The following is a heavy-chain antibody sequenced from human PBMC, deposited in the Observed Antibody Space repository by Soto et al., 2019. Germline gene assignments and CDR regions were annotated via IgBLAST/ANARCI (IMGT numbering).Heavy chain of an antibody. CDR1: GFIFKMYW. Sequence: GSLRLSCAASGFIFKMYWMHWVRQIPGKGLVWISRIYNDGTYSDYADSVRGRFTISRDNVNDTLYLQMNNLRAEDSGLYYCTRGPRPISNGTGAYWGEGTQVTVSS. CDR2: IYNDGTYS. V-gene: IGHV3-74*01. CDR3: TRGPRPISNGTGAY. D-gene: IGHD3-10*01. J-gene: IGHJ4*02.